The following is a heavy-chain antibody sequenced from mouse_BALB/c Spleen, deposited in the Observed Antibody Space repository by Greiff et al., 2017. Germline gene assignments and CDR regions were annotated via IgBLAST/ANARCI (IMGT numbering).Heavy chain of an antibody. CDR1: GYTFTSYW. CDR3: TRGDYYGSSLDY. V-gene: IGHV1S22*01. D-gene: IGHD1-1*01. J-gene: IGHJ4*01. CDR2: LYPGSGST. Sequence: LQQPGSELVRPGASVKLSCKASGYTFTSYWMHWVKQRPGPGLEWLGNLYPGSGSTNYDEKFKSKATLTVDTSSSTAYMQLSSLTSEDSAVYYCTRGDYYGSSLDYWGQGTSVTVSS.